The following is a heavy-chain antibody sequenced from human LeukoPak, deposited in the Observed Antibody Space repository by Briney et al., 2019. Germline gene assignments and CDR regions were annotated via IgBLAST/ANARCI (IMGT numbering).Heavy chain of an antibody. D-gene: IGHD4-17*01. CDR2: IYYSGST. CDR1: GGSISSSSYY. Sequence: SETLSLTCTVSGGSISSSSYYWSWIRQPPGKGLEWIGYIYYSGSTNYNPSLKSRVTISVDTSKNQFSLKLSSVTAADTAVYYCVRHALMYGDLYFDYWGQGTLVTVSS. CDR3: VRHALMYGDLYFDY. J-gene: IGHJ4*02. V-gene: IGHV4-61*05.